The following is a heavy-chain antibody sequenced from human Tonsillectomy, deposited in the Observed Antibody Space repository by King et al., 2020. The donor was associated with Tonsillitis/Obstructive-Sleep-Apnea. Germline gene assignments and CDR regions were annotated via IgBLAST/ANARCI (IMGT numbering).Heavy chain of an antibody. J-gene: IGHJ4*02. CDR2: IDPSDSYT. D-gene: IGHD3-22*01. CDR3: ARHGYYYDNSGHNFDY. Sequence: VQLVESGAEVKKPGESLRISCKGSGYSFTSYWISWVRQMPGKGLEWMGRIDPSDSYTNYSPSFQGHVTISADKSISTAYLQSSSLKASDTAMYYCARHGYYYDNSGHNFDYWGQGTLVTVSS. CDR1: GYSFTSYW. V-gene: IGHV5-10-1*03.